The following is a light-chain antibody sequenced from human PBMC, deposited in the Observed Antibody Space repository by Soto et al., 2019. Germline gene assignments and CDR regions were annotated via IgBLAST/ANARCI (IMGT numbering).Light chain of an antibody. Sequence: QSVLTQPPSVSGAPGQRVTISCTGSSSNIGSGYDVHWYQQLPGTAPKVLIYGNSNRPSGVPDRFSGSKSGTSASLAITGLQAEDEADYCCQSYDSSLGVVFGGGTKVTVL. CDR3: QSYDSSLGVV. CDR2: GNS. V-gene: IGLV1-40*01. CDR1: SSNIGSGYD. J-gene: IGLJ2*01.